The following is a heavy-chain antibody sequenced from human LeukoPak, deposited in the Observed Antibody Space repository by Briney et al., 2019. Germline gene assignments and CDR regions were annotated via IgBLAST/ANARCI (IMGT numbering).Heavy chain of an antibody. CDR3: ARGQYLGVVVPAAIGY. Sequence: SVKVSCKASGGTFSSYAISWVRQAPGQGLEWMGGIIPIFGTANYAQKFQGRVTITADESTSTAYMELSSLRSEDTAVYYCARGQYLGVVVPAAIGYWGQGTLVTVSS. CDR1: GGTFSSYA. J-gene: IGHJ4*02. CDR2: IIPIFGTA. V-gene: IGHV1-69*13. D-gene: IGHD2-2*01.